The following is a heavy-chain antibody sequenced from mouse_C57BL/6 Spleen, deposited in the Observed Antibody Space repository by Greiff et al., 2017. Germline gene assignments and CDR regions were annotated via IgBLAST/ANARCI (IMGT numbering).Heavy chain of an antibody. CDR2: IDPSDSYT. J-gene: IGHJ2*01. D-gene: IGHD1-1*01. V-gene: IGHV1-69*01. CDR3: AREERSTTVDYFDY. CDR1: GYTFTSYW. Sequence: QVQLQQPGAELVMPGASVKLSCKASGYTFTSYWMHWVKQRPGQGLEWIGEIDPSDSYTNYNQKFKGKSTLTVDKSSSTAYMQLSSLTSEDSAVYYCAREERSTTVDYFDYWGQGTTLTVSS.